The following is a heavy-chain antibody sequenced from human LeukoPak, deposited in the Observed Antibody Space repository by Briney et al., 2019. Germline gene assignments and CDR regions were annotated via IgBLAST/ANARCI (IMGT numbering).Heavy chain of an antibody. CDR3: TTGRGAYDVFDF. D-gene: IGHD1-1*01. CDR2: IDPEDGKS. J-gene: IGHJ4*02. CDR1: GFFFSAYY. Sequence: AAVKVSCMTSGFFFSAYYMHWVEPAPGRGFRWMGRIDPEDGKSTYAEDFQGRVTLTADMSKDTAYMELSRLTSEDTALYYCTTGRGAYDVFDFWGQGSLVIVSS. V-gene: IGHV1-69-2*01.